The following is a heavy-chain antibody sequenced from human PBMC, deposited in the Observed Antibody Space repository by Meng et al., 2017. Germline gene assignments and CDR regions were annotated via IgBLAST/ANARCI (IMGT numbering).Heavy chain of an antibody. J-gene: IGHJ4*02. Sequence: ESLKISCTVSGGSISSSSYYWGWIRQPPGKGLEWIGSIYYSGSTYYNPSLKSRVTISVDTSKNQFSLKLSSVTAADTAAYYCARDATAMVHYFDYWGQGTLVTVSS. D-gene: IGHD5-18*01. CDR3: ARDATAMVHYFDY. CDR2: IYYSGST. V-gene: IGHV4-39*07. CDR1: GGSISSSSYY.